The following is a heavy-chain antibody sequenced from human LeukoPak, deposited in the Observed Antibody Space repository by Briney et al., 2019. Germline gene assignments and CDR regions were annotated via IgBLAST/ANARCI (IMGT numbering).Heavy chain of an antibody. CDR1: GFTFSSYA. V-gene: IGHV3-23*01. J-gene: IGHJ4*02. CDR2: ISGSGGST. D-gene: IGHD6-13*01. CDR3: ARDRRDPYSSSWYNDY. Sequence: PGGSLRLSCAASGFTFSSYAMCWVRQAPGKGLEWVSGISGSGGSTYYLDSVKGRFTISRDNSKNTLYLQMNSLRAEDTAVYYCARDRRDPYSSSWYNDYWGQGTLVTVSS.